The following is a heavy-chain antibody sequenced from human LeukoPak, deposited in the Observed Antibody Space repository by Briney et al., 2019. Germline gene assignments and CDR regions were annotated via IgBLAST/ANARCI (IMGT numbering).Heavy chain of an antibody. V-gene: IGHV4-59*08. CDR2: IYYTGRT. CDR1: GGSMSSYY. J-gene: IGHJ5*02. CDR3: ARSEAPMVRGVIMVKWPDP. Sequence: PSETLSLTCTVSGGSMSSYYWSWIRQPPGKGMECIGSIYYTGRTHYNPSLKSRVTISIDTSKNQFSLKLSSVTAADTAVYYCARSEAPMVRGVIMVKWPDPWGQGTLVTVSS. D-gene: IGHD3-10*01.